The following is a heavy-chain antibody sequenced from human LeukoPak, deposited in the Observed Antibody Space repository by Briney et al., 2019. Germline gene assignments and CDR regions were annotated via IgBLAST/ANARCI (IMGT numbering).Heavy chain of an antibody. J-gene: IGHJ4*02. CDR1: GFXFSSYA. V-gene: IGHV3-30-3*01. D-gene: IGHD3-10*01. Sequence: PGGSLRLSCAASGFXFSSYAMHWVRQAPGKGLEWVAVISYDGSNKYYADSVKGRFTISRDNSKNTLYLQMNSLRAEDTAVYYCARRPRDYGSGSYYNDYFDYWGQGTLVTVSS. CDR2: ISYDGSNK. CDR3: ARRPRDYGSGSYYNDYFDY.